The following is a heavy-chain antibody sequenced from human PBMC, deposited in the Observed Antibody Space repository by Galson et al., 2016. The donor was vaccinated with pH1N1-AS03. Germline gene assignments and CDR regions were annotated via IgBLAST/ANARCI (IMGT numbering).Heavy chain of an antibody. CDR3: ARGLTYHFGSGSVF. Sequence: SVKVSCKASGGTLNNYAVNWVRQAPGQGLEWMGGISPIFGSANHAQKFQGRVTITADTFTNTAYMELSGLSSEDTAVYYCARGLTYHFGSGSVFWGQGTLVTVS. J-gene: IGHJ4*02. D-gene: IGHD3-10*01. CDR1: GGTLNNYA. CDR2: ISPIFGSA. V-gene: IGHV1-69*06.